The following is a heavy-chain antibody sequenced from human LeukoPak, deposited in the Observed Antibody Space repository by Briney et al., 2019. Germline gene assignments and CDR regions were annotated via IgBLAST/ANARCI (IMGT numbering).Heavy chain of an antibody. CDR3: ARVGRLGRGDDAFEI. V-gene: IGHV1-2*02. J-gene: IGHJ3*02. D-gene: IGHD3-16*01. Sequence: ASVKVSCKASGYSFIGFYIHLVRQAPGQRLERRGWINPNSGNTTYAQKYQDRVTLTRDTSINTAYMKLSSLRFDDTAVYYCARVGRLGRGDDAFEIWGQGTMVTVSS. CDR1: GYSFIGFY. CDR2: INPNSGNT.